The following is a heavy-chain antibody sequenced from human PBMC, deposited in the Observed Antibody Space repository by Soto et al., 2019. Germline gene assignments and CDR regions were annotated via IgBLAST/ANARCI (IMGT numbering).Heavy chain of an antibody. J-gene: IGHJ4*02. CDR1: GFNFNFYA. V-gene: IGHV3-23*01. D-gene: IGHD2-2*01. CDR2: ISGSGSGT. CDR3: AKDRVQDCTSISSYRGGDS. Sequence: EVQLLESGGGLVQPGGSLRLSCVASGFNFNFYAMSWVRQAPGKGLEWVSAISGSGSGTFYSDSVKGRFTISRDNPKNTLDLDISGLRPEDAAVYYCAKDRVQDCTSISSYRGGDSWGQGTLVTVSS.